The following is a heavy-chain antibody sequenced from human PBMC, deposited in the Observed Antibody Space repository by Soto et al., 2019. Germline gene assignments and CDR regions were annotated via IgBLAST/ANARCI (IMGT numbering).Heavy chain of an antibody. Sequence: QVQLVQSGAEVKKPGSSVKVSCKASGGTFSSYTISWVRQAPGQGLEWMGRIIPILGIANYAQKFQGRVTITEEKSTSTADMELSSLSSEDAAGYYCARVGGAGPFDYWGQGTLVTVSS. J-gene: IGHJ4*02. V-gene: IGHV1-69*02. CDR1: GGTFSSYT. CDR2: IIPILGIA. CDR3: ARVGGAGPFDY. D-gene: IGHD6-19*01.